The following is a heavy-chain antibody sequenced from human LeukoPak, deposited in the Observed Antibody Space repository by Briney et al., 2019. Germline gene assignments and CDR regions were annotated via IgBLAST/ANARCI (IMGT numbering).Heavy chain of an antibody. J-gene: IGHJ4*02. CDR3: ARGALTAVAV. Sequence: GGSLRLSCAASGFPFSNSAMTWLRQAPGKGPEWVSVISGPGDTTYYGDSVKGRLIVSRDNSKNILYLQMNNMRVDDTAVYFCARGALTAVAVWGQGTLVTVSS. V-gene: IGHV3-23*01. CDR2: ISGPGDTT. D-gene: IGHD5-18*01. CDR1: GFPFSNSA.